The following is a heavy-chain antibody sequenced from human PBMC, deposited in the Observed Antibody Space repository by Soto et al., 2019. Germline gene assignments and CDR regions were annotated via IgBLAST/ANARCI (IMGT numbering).Heavy chain of an antibody. CDR1: GYSFTSYW. CDR2: IDPSDSYT. CDR3: ARLAMASRRGYYGMDV. J-gene: IGHJ6*02. V-gene: IGHV5-10-1*01. D-gene: IGHD3-16*01. Sequence: EVQLVQSGAEVKKPGESLRISCNGSGYSFTSYWITWVRQMPGKGLEWMGRIDPSDSYTNYSPSFQGHVTISADKSISTAYLQWSSLRASYTAMYYCARLAMASRRGYYGMDVWGQGTTFTVSS.